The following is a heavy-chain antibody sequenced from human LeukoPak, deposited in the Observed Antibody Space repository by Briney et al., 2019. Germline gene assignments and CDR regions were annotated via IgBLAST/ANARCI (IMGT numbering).Heavy chain of an antibody. CDR1: GVSISSSSYY. CDR2: FYYYGDT. J-gene: IGHJ4*02. Sequence: SETLSLTCTVSGVSISSSSYYWGWIRQPPGKGPEWIGSFYYYGDTYYNPSLKSRVTLSVDTSKNHFSLKLNSVTAADTAVYYCAFTPIAARPYFDYWGRGTLVTVSS. D-gene: IGHD6-6*01. CDR3: AFTPIAARPYFDY. V-gene: IGHV4-39*02.